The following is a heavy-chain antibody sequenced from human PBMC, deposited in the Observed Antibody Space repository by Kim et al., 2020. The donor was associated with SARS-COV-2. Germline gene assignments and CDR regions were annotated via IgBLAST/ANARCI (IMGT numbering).Heavy chain of an antibody. D-gene: IGHD3-16*01. CDR1: GFNFDEHT. CDR2: ITRDGDKT. Sequence: GGSLRLSCVASGFNFDEHTMYCVRRAPGKGLEWVSGITRDGDKTVYADSVKGRVTISRDNAENSLYLQMTSLRVDDTAFYYCSREQGGGVLPEFFHFYAMDVWGPGTTVTVSS. J-gene: IGHJ6*02. CDR3: SREQGGGVLPEFFHFYAMDV. V-gene: IGHV3-9*01.